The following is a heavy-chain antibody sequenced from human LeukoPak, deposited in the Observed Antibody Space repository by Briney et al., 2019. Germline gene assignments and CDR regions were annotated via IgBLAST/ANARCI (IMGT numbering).Heavy chain of an antibody. V-gene: IGHV3-66*01. J-gene: IGHJ4*02. D-gene: IGHD6-19*01. CDR3: ARDPSIAVAGRQDY. Sequence: PGGSLRLSCAASGFTVSSNYMSWVRQAPGKGLEWVSVIYSGGSTYYADSVKGRFTISRDNSKNTLYLLMNSLRAEDTAVYYCARDPSIAVAGRQDYWGQGTLVTVSS. CDR2: IYSGGST. CDR1: GFTVSSNY.